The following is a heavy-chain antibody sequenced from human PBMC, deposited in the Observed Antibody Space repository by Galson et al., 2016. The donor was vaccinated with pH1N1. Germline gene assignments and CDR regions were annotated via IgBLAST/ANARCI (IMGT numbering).Heavy chain of an antibody. CDR1: GGSISSSSYY. CDR3: ARQEWFGELGGWFDP. D-gene: IGHD3-10*01. CDR2: IYYGRST. Sequence: ETLSLTCTVSGGSISSSSYYWDWIRQPPGKGLEWIGYIYYGRSTNYNPSLKSRVTISVDASKNQFSLKLSSVTAADTAVYYCARQEWFGELGGWFDPWGQGTLVTVSS. V-gene: IGHV4-61*05. J-gene: IGHJ5*02.